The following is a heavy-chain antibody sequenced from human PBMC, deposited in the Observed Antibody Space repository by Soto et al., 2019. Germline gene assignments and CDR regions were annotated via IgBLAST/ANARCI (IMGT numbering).Heavy chain of an antibody. J-gene: IGHJ4*02. V-gene: IGHV4-39*01. CDR1: GDAISNKNYH. D-gene: IGHD2-8*01. Sequence: PSETLSLTCTVSGDAISNKNYHLGWTRQPPGKGLEWIGTVYSNGHAYHNPSLKSRLAMAVDTYKNQFSLSLISVTAADTAVYFCASLTNGRRWDSWGQETVVTFFS. CDR3: ASLTNGRRWDS. CDR2: VYSNGHA.